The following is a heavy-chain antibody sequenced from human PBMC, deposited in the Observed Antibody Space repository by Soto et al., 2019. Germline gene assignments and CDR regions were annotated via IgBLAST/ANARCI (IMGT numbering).Heavy chain of an antibody. J-gene: IGHJ4*02. CDR1: GFTFNTYS. V-gene: IGHV3-33*01. CDR2: IWYDGTQK. Sequence: QVQLEESGGGVVQPGRSLRLSCEASGFTFNTYSMHWVLQPPGKGLEWLAAIWYDGTQKYYADSVKGRFIIARDNAQKTLYSEMHSPRVEDTAVYYCARAGGTTVTGLWHFDSWGQGTLVTVSS. CDR3: ARAGGTTVTGLWHFDS. D-gene: IGHD4-17*01.